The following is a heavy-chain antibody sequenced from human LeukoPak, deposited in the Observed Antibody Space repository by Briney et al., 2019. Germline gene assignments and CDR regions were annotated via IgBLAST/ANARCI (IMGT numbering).Heavy chain of an antibody. V-gene: IGHV5-51*01. Sequence: GESLKISCQDSGFTLTNYWIGWVRQMPGKGLECMGIIHPTDSHAKYSPSFQGQVTISVDKSISTAYLQWRGLKASDTAMYYCAGARHGDFRWDYWGQGTLVTVSS. CDR2: IHPTDSHA. J-gene: IGHJ4*02. D-gene: IGHD4-17*01. CDR3: AGARHGDFRWDY. CDR1: GFTLTNYW.